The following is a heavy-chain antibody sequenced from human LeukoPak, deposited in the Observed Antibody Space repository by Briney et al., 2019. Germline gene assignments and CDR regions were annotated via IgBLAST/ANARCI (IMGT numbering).Heavy chain of an antibody. CDR3: AKAVRGYTSDY. J-gene: IGHJ4*02. Sequence: PGGSLRLSCAASGFTFSTYGMRWVRQAPGKGLEWVSTISGSGGETNYADSVKGRFTISRDNSKHTLYLQMNSLRAEDTAVYYCAKAVRGYTSDYWGQGTLATVSS. CDR2: ISGSGGET. V-gene: IGHV3-23*01. D-gene: IGHD3-10*01. CDR1: GFTFSTYG.